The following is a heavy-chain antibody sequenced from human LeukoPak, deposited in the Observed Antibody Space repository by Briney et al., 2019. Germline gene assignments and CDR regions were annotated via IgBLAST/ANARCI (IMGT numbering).Heavy chain of an antibody. CDR2: ISGSGAST. CDR1: GFTFDSFV. Sequence: GGSLRLSCAASGFTFDSFVMSWVRQAPGKGLEWLSAISGSGASTYYGDSVKGRFTISRDNSRDTLYLQMDSLRAEDTAVYYCAKRPTTVTTFGRDYWGQGTLVTVSS. V-gene: IGHV3-23*01. D-gene: IGHD4-17*01. J-gene: IGHJ4*02. CDR3: AKRPTTVTTFGRDY.